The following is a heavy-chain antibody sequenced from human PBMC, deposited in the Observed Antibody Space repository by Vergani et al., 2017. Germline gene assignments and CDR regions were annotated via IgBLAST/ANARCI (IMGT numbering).Heavy chain of an antibody. CDR1: GFTFSSYA. J-gene: IGHJ4*02. D-gene: IGHD2-21*01. CDR2: ISGSGGST. Sequence: EVQLLESGGGLVQPGGSLRLSCAASGFTFSSYAMSWVRQAPGKGLEWVSAISGSGGSTYYADSVEGRFTISRDNSKNTVYLQINSLRAEDTAFYYCADLYGDDGFSPFWGQGTLVTVSS. CDR3: ADLYGDDGFSPF. V-gene: IGHV3-23*01.